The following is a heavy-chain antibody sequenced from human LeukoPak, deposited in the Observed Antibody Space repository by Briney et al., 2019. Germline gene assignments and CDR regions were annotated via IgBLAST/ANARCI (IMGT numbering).Heavy chain of an antibody. Sequence: SETLSLTCAVYGGSFSGYYWSWIRQPPGKGLEWIGEINHSGSTNYNPSLKSRVTISVDTSKNQFSLKLSSVTAADTAVYYCARGRHDFWSGYYTGAIYCFDYWGQGTLVTVSS. CDR3: ARGRHDFWSGYYTGAIYCFDY. J-gene: IGHJ4*02. CDR2: INHSGST. D-gene: IGHD3-3*01. V-gene: IGHV4-34*01. CDR1: GGSFSGYY.